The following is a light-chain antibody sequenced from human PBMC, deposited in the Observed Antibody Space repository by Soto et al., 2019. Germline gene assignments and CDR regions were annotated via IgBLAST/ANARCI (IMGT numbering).Light chain of an antibody. CDR2: DAS. CDR3: QQYESFSPYT. Sequence: DIQMTQSPSTLSAFAGERATITCRASQSVSSSLAWYQQKPGKAPKLLIYDASTMDSGVPSRFSGSGYGTEFTLSINSLQPGDFAAYYCQQYESFSPYTFGGGTRLEIK. V-gene: IGKV1-5*01. J-gene: IGKJ2*01. CDR1: QSVSSS.